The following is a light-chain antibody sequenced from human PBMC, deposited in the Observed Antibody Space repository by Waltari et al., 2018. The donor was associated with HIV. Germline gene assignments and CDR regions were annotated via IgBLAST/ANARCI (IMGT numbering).Light chain of an antibody. V-gene: IGLV2-14*01. CDR1: SSDVGGSKY. CDR3: SSYTNTNILI. Sequence: QSALTQPASVSASPGPSITISCTGTSSDVGGSKYVSWYQQHPGKAPKLIIYEVSNRPSGISNRFSGSKSGNAASLTISGLQAEDESDYFCSSYTNTNILIFGGGTKLTVL. J-gene: IGLJ2*01. CDR2: EVS.